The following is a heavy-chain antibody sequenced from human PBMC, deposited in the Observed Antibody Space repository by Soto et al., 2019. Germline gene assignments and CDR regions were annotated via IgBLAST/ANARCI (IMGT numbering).Heavy chain of an antibody. CDR1: ELHSIGHG. CDR3: ASTRRDGYNNYYYYYGMDV. V-gene: IGHV3-21*01. CDR2: ISSSSSYI. Sequence: WGPIRVSSSAAELHSIGHGRSRVSKKTRKGLEWVSSISSSSSYIYYADSVKGRFTIPRDNAKNSLYLQMNSLRAEDTAVYYCASTRRDGYNNYYYYYGMDVWGQGTTVTVSS. J-gene: IGHJ6*02. D-gene: IGHD5-12*01.